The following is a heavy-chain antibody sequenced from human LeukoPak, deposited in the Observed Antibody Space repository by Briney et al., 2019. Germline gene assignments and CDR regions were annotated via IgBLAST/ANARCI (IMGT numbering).Heavy chain of an antibody. CDR1: GGSISSGGYY. CDR3: ATYSSSSFPDCYYGMDV. D-gene: IGHD6-6*01. Sequence: PSETLSLTCTVSGGSISSGGYYWSWIRQHPGKGLEWIGYIYYSGSTYYNPSLKSRVTISVDTSKNQFSLKLSSVTAADTAVYYCATYSSSSFPDCYYGMDVWGQGTTVTVSS. CDR2: IYYSGST. J-gene: IGHJ6*02. V-gene: IGHV4-31*03.